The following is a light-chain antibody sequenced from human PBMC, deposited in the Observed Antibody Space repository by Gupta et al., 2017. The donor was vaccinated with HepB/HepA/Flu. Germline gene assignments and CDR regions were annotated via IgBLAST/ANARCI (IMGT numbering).Light chain of an antibody. CDR2: GVS. CDR1: QSVSSSY. V-gene: IGKV3-20*01. Sequence: EIVLAQSPGTLSLSPGERATLSCRASQSVSSSYLGWYHQKAGLAPRLLIFGVSSTSTGTLDPSSGSGPVTDFTLTIIRLTLEDFAVYYCQHEGSSSWTFGQATKVQIK. CDR3: QHEGSSSWT. J-gene: IGKJ1*01.